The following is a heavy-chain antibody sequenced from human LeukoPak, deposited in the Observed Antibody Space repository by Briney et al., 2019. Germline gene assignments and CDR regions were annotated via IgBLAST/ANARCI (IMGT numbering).Heavy chain of an antibody. CDR1: GYTFTSYA. Sequence: ASVKVSCKASGYTFTSYAISWVRQAPGQGLEWMGGIIPIFGTANYAQKFQGRVTITADESTSTAYMELSSLRSEDTAVYYCARQAVATVYYFDYWGQGTLVTVSS. CDR2: IIPIFGTA. D-gene: IGHD2-21*02. V-gene: IGHV1-69*13. CDR3: ARQAVATVYYFDY. J-gene: IGHJ4*02.